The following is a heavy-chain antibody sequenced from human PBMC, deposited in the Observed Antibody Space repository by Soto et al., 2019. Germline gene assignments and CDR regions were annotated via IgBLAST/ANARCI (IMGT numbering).Heavy chain of an antibody. D-gene: IGHD4-4*01. CDR1: GFPFTSYH. V-gene: IGHV1-8*01. CDR2: MDPNTGHT. Sequence: QVQLVQSEAEVEKPGASVKVSCKTSGFPFTSYHSNWVRQAPGQGLEWMGWMDPNTGHTGYAQKFQGRVTMTRDTSINTAYMELSSLSSEDSAIYYCARVNSNYRYYFDFWGQGSLVTVSS. J-gene: IGHJ4*02. CDR3: ARVNSNYRYYFDF.